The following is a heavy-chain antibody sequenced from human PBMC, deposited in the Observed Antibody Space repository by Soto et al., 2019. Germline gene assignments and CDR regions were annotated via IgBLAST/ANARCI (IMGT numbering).Heavy chain of an antibody. J-gene: IGHJ6*02. CDR2: ISHDGSNK. Sequence: GGSLRLSCAASGFTFSSYAMHWVRQAPGKGLEWVAVISHDGSNKYYADSVKGRFTISRDNSKNTLYLQMNSLRAEDTAVYYCAREWADILTGYRGYYYYGIDVWGQGTTVTVSS. D-gene: IGHD3-9*01. CDR1: GFTFSSYA. V-gene: IGHV3-30-3*01. CDR3: AREWADILTGYRGYYYYGIDV.